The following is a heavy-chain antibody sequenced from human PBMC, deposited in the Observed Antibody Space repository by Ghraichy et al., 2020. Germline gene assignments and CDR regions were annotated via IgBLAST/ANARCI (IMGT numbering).Heavy chain of an antibody. CDR1: GFTFSDYY. CDR3: ARGLSSWPTPAIFDY. Sequence: GGSLRLSCAASGFTFSDYYMSWIRQAPGKGLEWVSYISSSSSYTNYADSVKGRFTISRDNAKNSLYLQMNSLKAEDTAVYYCARGLSSWPTPAIFDYWGQGTLVTVSS. CDR2: ISSSSSYT. V-gene: IGHV3-11*06. J-gene: IGHJ4*02. D-gene: IGHD6-13*01.